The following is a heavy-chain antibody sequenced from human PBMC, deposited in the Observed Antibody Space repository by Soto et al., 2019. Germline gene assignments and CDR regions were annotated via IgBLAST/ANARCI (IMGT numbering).Heavy chain of an antibody. CDR3: AKDRNIVVVVAPLDY. CDR2: ISYDGSNK. Sequence: QVQLVESGGGVVQPGRSLRLSCAASGFTFSSYGMHWVREAPGKGLEWLALISYDGSNKYYADSVKGRFTISRDNSKNTLYLQMNSLRAEDTAVYYCAKDRNIVVVVAPLDYWGQGTLGTVSS. CDR1: GFTFSSYG. J-gene: IGHJ4*02. V-gene: IGHV3-30*18. D-gene: IGHD2-15*01.